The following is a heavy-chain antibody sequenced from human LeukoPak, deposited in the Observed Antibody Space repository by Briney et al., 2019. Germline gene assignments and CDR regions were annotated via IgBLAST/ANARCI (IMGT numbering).Heavy chain of an antibody. Sequence: GESLKISCKGSGYSFTSYWIGWVRQMPGKGLEWMGIIYPGDSDTRYSPSFQGQVTISADKSISTAYLQWSSLKASDTAMYYCARHWGAYYDILTGLDNAFDIWGQGTMVTVSS. V-gene: IGHV5-51*01. CDR3: ARHWGAYYDILTGLDNAFDI. D-gene: IGHD3-9*01. CDR2: IYPGDSDT. J-gene: IGHJ3*02. CDR1: GYSFTSYW.